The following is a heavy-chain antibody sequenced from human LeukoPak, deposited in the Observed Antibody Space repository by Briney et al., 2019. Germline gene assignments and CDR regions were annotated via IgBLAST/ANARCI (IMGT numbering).Heavy chain of an antibody. J-gene: IGHJ4*02. CDR2: INPSGGST. Sequence: ASVKVSCKASGYTFNTVYMHWVRQAPGQGLEWMGVINPSGGSTSYAQKFQGRVTVTRDTTTSTVYMELSSLRSEDTAVYYCARDRAVGVYVGDFDYWGQGTLVTVSS. D-gene: IGHD5/OR15-5a*01. V-gene: IGHV1-46*02. CDR3: ARDRAVGVYVGDFDY. CDR1: GYTFNTVY.